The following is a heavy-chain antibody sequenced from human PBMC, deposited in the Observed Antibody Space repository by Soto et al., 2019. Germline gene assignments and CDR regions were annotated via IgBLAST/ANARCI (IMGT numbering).Heavy chain of an antibody. V-gene: IGHV5-51*01. D-gene: IGHD1-26*01. Sequence: ESLKISCKGSGYSFTSYWIGWGRQMPGKGLEWMGIIYTGDSDTRYSPSFQGQVTISADNSISTAYLQWSSLKASDTAMYYCARRQSGSYLIDAFDVWGQGTMVTVSS. CDR2: IYTGDSDT. CDR3: ARRQSGSYLIDAFDV. CDR1: GYSFTSYW. J-gene: IGHJ3*01.